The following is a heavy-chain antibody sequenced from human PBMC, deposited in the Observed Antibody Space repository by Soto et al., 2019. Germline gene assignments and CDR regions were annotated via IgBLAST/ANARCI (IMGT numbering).Heavy chain of an antibody. V-gene: IGHV4-31*03. J-gene: IGHJ4*02. CDR2: IYYSGST. CDR1: GGSISSGGYY. Sequence: QVQLQESGPGLVKPSQTLSLTCTVSGGSISSGGYYWSWIRQQPGKGLEWIWYIYYSGSTHYNPSLKSRVTISVDTSKNQCSLKLSSVTAADTAVYYCARGELAAAAVDYWGQGTLVTVSS. D-gene: IGHD6-13*01. CDR3: ARGELAAAAVDY.